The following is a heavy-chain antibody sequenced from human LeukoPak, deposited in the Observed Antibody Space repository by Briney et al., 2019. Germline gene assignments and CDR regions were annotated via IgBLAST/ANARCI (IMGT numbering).Heavy chain of an antibody. CDR3: ASGEGSGSDY. V-gene: IGHV3-11*04. J-gene: IGHJ4*02. CDR2: ISSRGSDT. Sequence: GGXXRLSCAASGFPFSDYHMTWIRQAPGKGLEWIAYISSRGSDTYYADSVKGRFTISRDNAKNSVYLQINSLRAEDKAVYYCASGEGSGSDYWGQGTLVTVSS. CDR1: GFPFSDYH. D-gene: IGHD3-10*01.